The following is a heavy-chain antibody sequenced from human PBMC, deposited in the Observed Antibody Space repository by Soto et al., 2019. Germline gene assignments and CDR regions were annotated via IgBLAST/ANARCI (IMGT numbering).Heavy chain of an antibody. Sequence: ETLSLTCTVSGGSVSSGSYYWSWIRQPPGKGLEWIGYIYYSGSTNYNPSLKSRVTISVDTSKNQFSLKLSSVTAADTAVYYCARRYGGNFDYWGQGTLVTVSS. J-gene: IGHJ4*02. D-gene: IGHD1-26*01. CDR3: ARRYGGNFDY. CDR2: IYYSGST. CDR1: GGSVSSGSYY. V-gene: IGHV4-61*01.